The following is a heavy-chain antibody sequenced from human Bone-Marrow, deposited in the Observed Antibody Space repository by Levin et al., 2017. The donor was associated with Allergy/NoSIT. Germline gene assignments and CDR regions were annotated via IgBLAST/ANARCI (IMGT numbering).Heavy chain of an antibody. CDR2: IYYSGST. CDR1: GGSVSSGDSY. CDR3: VFWSSSSSPAYYYTLDV. J-gene: IGHJ6*02. D-gene: IGHD6-6*01. Sequence: SETLSLTCTVSGGSVSSGDSYWSWIRQPPGKGLEYIGYIYYSGSTSYNPSLKSRVTISRDTSKNQFSLRLTSVTAADSAVYYCVFWSSSSSPAYYYTLDVWGQGTTVTVSS. V-gene: IGHV4-30-4*01.